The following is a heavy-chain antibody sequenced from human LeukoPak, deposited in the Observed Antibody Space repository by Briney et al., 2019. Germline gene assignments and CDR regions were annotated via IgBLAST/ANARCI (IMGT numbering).Heavy chain of an antibody. CDR3: ARGPYSYDSSGAFDI. CDR2: ISSSGST. D-gene: IGHD3-22*01. CDR1: GDSISSGDYY. J-gene: IGHJ3*02. Sequence: SETLSLTCTVSGDSISSGDYYARWIRQPAGKGLEWIGRISSSGSTNYNPSLKSRVTISVDTSKNQFSLKLSSVTAADTAVYFCARGPYSYDSSGAFDIWGQGTMVTVSS. V-gene: IGHV4-61*02.